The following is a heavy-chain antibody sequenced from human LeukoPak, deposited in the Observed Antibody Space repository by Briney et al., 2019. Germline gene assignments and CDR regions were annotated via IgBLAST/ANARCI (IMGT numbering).Heavy chain of an antibody. Sequence: PSETLSLTCAVYGGSFSGYYWSWIRQPPGKGLEWVGEINHSGSTHYTPSLQSPLTISVDTSKNQFSLNLSSVTAADTAVYYCARAPYSSSSVGGYYFDYWGQGTLVTVSS. V-gene: IGHV4-34*01. CDR3: ARAPYSSSSVGGYYFDY. J-gene: IGHJ4*02. CDR1: GGSFSGYY. CDR2: INHSGST. D-gene: IGHD6-6*01.